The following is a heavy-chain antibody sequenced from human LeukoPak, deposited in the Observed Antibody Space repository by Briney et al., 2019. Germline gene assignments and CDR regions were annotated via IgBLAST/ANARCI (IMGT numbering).Heavy chain of an antibody. V-gene: IGHV5-51*01. D-gene: IGHD3-3*01. CDR3: ARSTTGNVLRFLEWFH. J-gene: IGHJ4*02. CDR1: GYSFTSYW. Sequence: GESLKISCKGSGYSFTSYWIGWVRQMPGKGLEWMGIIYPGDSDTRYSPSFQGQVTISADKSISTAYLQWSSLKASDTAMYYCARSTTGNVLRFLEWFHWGQGTLVTVSS. CDR2: IYPGDSDT.